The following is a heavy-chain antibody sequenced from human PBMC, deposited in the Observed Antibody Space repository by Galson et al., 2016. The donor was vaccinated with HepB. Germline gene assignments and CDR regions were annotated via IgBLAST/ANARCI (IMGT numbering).Heavy chain of an antibody. D-gene: IGHD3-22*01. Sequence: SLRLSCAASGFTVNKNYMTWVRQAPGKGLEWLSVIYSGGSAYYADPVKGRFTISRDNSKNTVFLQMNRLRAEDTAVYYCARGNYYDSSGYYIPNGFLDYWGQGTQVTVSS. CDR1: GFTVNKNY. J-gene: IGHJ4*02. CDR2: IYSGGSA. V-gene: IGHV3-53*01. CDR3: ARGNYYDSSGYYIPNGFLDY.